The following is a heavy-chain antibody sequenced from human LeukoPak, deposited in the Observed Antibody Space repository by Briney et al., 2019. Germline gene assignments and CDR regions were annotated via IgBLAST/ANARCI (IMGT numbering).Heavy chain of an antibody. CDR2: IWYDGSNE. D-gene: IGHD3-10*01. V-gene: IGHV3-33*01. Sequence: PGGSLRLSCAASGFTFRSHGMHWVRQAPGKGLEWVAGIWYDGSNEDYADSVKGRFTISRDNSKNTRYLQMNSLRVEDTAVYYCARDGQNGSPYATDVWGQGTTVTVSS. CDR1: GFTFRSHG. J-gene: IGHJ6*02. CDR3: ARDGQNGSPYATDV.